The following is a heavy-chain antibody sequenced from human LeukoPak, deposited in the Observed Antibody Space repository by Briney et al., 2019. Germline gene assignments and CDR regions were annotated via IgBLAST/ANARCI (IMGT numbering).Heavy chain of an antibody. J-gene: IGHJ4*02. V-gene: IGHV3-23*01. CDR1: GFTFSSYA. CDR3: AKGDSSSWLFDY. CDR2: ISGSGGST. Sequence: GGSLRLSCAASGFTFSSYAMSWVRQAPGKGLEWVSAISGSGGSTYYADSVKGRFTISRDNSKNTLYLQMNSLRAKDTAVYYCAKGDSSSWLFDYWGQGTLVTVSS. D-gene: IGHD6-13*01.